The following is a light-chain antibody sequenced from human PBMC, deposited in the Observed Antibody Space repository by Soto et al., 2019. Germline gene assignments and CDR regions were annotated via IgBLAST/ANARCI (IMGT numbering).Light chain of an antibody. CDR3: QQYKSYPYT. J-gene: IGKJ2*01. Sequence: DLQMTQSPSTLSASVADRVTITCRASQSISSWLAWYQQKPGKAPKLLISKASTLESGVPSRFSGSGSGTEFTLTISSLQPDDFATYLCQQYKSYPYTFGQGTKLES. V-gene: IGKV1-5*03. CDR2: KAS. CDR1: QSISSW.